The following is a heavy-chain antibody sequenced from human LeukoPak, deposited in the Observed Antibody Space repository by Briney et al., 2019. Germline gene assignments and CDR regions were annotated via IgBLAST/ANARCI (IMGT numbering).Heavy chain of an antibody. CDR1: GGSISYYY. CDR3: AREDPQTRVPEGMDV. D-gene: IGHD4/OR15-4a*01. J-gene: IGHJ6*02. V-gene: IGHV4-59*01. Sequence: SETLSRTCTVSGGSISYYYWSWIRQSPGKGLEWIGYVYYSGTTNYNPSLKSRVTISVDTSKNQFSLQLRSVTAADTAVYYCAREDPQTRVPEGMDVWGQGTTVTVSS. CDR2: VYYSGTT.